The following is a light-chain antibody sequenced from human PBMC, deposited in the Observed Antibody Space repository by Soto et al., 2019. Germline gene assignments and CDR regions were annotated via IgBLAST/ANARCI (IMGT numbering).Light chain of an antibody. CDR1: QSISRR. V-gene: IGKV1-5*03. Sequence: DLQLTQSSPTLSALVGGRATFTYRASQSISRRLEWYQQKPGKAPNLLIYKASSLESGVPSRFSGSGSGTEFTLTVSSLQPDDFATYYCQQYHSYSRTFGPATKVDIK. CDR2: KAS. J-gene: IGKJ1*01. CDR3: QQYHSYSRT.